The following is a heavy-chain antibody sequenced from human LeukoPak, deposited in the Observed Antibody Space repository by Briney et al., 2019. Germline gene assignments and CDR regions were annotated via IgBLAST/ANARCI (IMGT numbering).Heavy chain of an antibody. V-gene: IGHV4-34*01. CDR1: GGSFSGYY. J-gene: IGHJ4*02. D-gene: IGHD2-8*01. CDR3: ARGYCTNAVCSLGPTQA. Sequence: KPSETLSLTCAVYGGSFSGYYWSWIRQPPGKGLEWIGEINHSGSTNYNPSLKSRVTISVDTSKNQFSLKLSSVTAADTAVYYCARGYCTNAVCSLGPTQAWGQGTLVTVSS. CDR2: INHSGST.